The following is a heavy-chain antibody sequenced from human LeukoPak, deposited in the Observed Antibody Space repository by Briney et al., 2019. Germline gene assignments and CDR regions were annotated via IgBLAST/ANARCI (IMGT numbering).Heavy chain of an antibody. CDR2: IKTDGSET. J-gene: IGHJ4*02. CDR3: VRDYVWGTSESDY. Sequence: GGSLRLSCAASGFTFSNAWMIWVRQAPGKGLEWVANIKTDGSETYYLDSVKGRFTVSRDNAKNSLFLQMNSLRAEDTAIYYCVRDYVWGTSESDYWGQGILVTVSS. V-gene: IGHV3-7*01. D-gene: IGHD3-16*01. CDR1: GFTFSNAW.